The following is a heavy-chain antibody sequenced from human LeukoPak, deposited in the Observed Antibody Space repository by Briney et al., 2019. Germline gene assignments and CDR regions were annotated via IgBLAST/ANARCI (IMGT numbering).Heavy chain of an antibody. Sequence: PGGSLRLSCAASGFTFSSYGMHWVRQAPGKGLEWVAFIRYDGSNKYYADSVKGRFTISRDNSKNTLYLQMNSLRVEDTAVYYCANWDSGGYKGFDYWGQGTLVTVSS. CDR2: IRYDGSNK. V-gene: IGHV3-30*02. D-gene: IGHD3-22*01. CDR1: GFTFSSYG. J-gene: IGHJ4*02. CDR3: ANWDSGGYKGFDY.